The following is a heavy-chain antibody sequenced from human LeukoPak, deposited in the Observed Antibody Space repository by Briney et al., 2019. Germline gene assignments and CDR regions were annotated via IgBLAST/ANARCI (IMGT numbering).Heavy chain of an antibody. CDR3: ATDWFDP. CDR1: GFSFSSYG. V-gene: IGHV3-30*02. Sequence: GGSLRLSCAGSGFSFSSYGMHWVRQAPGKGLEWVAFIRYDGSNKYYADSVKGRFTISRDNSKNTLYLQMNSLRAEDTAVYYCATDWFDPWGQGTLVTVSS. J-gene: IGHJ5*02. CDR2: IRYDGSNK.